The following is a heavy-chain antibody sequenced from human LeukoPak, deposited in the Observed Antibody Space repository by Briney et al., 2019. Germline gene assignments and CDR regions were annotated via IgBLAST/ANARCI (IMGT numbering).Heavy chain of an antibody. J-gene: IGHJ4*02. D-gene: IGHD3-16*01. CDR1: GVSFSTYG. CDR3: PGDTPPGGDYYFDY. Sequence: PGGSLRLSCAASGVSFSTYGMHWVRQAPGKGLEWVALIWNAGTNTYYADSVKGRFTISRDNSKNTLYLQMNSLRAEDTAVYYCPGDTPPGGDYYFDYWGQGTLVIVSS. CDR2: IWNAGTNT. V-gene: IGHV3-33*01.